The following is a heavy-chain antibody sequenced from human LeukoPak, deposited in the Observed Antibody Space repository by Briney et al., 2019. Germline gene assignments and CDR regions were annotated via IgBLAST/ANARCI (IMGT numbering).Heavy chain of an antibody. CDR1: GFTFSSHG. J-gene: IGHJ4*02. CDR3: ATDCSSNRCYSL. CDR2: ISYAGSDK. D-gene: IGHD2-2*01. V-gene: IGHV3-30*03. Sequence: PGRSLRLSCAASGFTFSSHGIHWVRQAPGKGLEWVAVISYAGSDKYYADSVKGRFTISRDNSKNTLYRQMNSLRAEDTAVYYCATDCSSNRCYSLWGQGTLVTVSS.